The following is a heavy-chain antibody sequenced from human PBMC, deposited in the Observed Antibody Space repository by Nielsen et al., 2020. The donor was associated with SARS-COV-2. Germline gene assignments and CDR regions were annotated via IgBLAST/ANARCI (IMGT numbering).Heavy chain of an antibody. CDR2: ISYEGSKQ. D-gene: IGHD1-26*01. Sequence: GESLKISCATSGFSFNNYGMHWVRQAPGKGLEWVAYISYEGSKQFYADSVKGRFTVSRDFSKTTLYLQMNSLRAEDTAVYYCARGVGATTSWFDPWGQGTLVTVSS. CDR3: ARGVGATTSWFDP. CDR1: GFSFNNYG. V-gene: IGHV3-30*03. J-gene: IGHJ5*02.